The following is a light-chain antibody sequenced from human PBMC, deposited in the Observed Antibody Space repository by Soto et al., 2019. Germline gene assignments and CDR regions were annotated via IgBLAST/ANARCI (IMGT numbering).Light chain of an antibody. Sequence: QSVLTQPASVSGSPGQSITISCTGTSSDVGGYNYVSWYQQHPGKAPKVIIYDVSNRPSGVSNRFSGSKSGNTASLTISGLQAEDEADYYCSSYTISSTLVLGGGTKVTVL. CDR3: SSYTISSTLV. V-gene: IGLV2-14*01. CDR1: SSDVGGYNY. J-gene: IGLJ3*02. CDR2: DVS.